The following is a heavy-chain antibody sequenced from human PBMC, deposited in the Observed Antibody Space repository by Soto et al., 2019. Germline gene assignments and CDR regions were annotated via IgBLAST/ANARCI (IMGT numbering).Heavy chain of an antibody. V-gene: IGHV3-7*01. D-gene: IGHD3-22*01. CDR2: IKHDGNEK. J-gene: IGHJ6*02. Sequence: EERLVESGGDLAQSGGSLRLSCAATGFMFGTNWMSWVRQAPGKGLDWVANIKHDGNEKYYADSVKGRFTVSRYNVKNFLHLQMSSLRGDDTGVYFCVRATLSWGHYYFRGLDVWGQGTTVTV. CDR3: VRATLSWGHYYFRGLDV. CDR1: GFMFGTNW.